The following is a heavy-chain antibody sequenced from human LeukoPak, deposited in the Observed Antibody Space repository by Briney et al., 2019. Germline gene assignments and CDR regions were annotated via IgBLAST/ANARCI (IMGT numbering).Heavy chain of an antibody. D-gene: IGHD6-19*01. J-gene: IGHJ4*02. CDR3: AKGSGEWLIPDPIDY. V-gene: IGHV3-9*03. CDR1: GFTFDDYA. CDR2: ISWDSGSI. Sequence: PGRSLRLSCAASGFTFDDYAMHWVRQAPGKGLEWVSGISWDSGSIGYADSVKGRFTISRDNAKNSLYLKMNSLRAEDMALYYCAKGSGEWLIPDPIDYWGQGTLVTVSS.